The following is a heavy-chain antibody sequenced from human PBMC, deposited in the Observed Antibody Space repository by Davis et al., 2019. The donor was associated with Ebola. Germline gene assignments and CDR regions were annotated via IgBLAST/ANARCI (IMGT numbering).Heavy chain of an antibody. CDR2: IYPFNGAT. CDR1: GGTFSSYA. D-gene: IGHD1-14*01. V-gene: IGHV1-2*06. Sequence: ASVKVSCKASGGTFSSYAISWVRQAPGQGLEWMGRIYPFNGATNFADNFQGRVTMTTDMSITTAYMELSSLNSDDTAIYYCARPILPEVTHCGVDYWGQGTLLTVSS. CDR3: ARPILPEVTHCGVDY. J-gene: IGHJ4*02.